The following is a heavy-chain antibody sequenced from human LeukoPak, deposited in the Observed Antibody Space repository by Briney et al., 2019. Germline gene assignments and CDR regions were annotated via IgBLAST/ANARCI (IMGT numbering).Heavy chain of an antibody. D-gene: IGHD3-22*01. V-gene: IGHV1-69*05. CDR1: GGTFSSYA. J-gene: IGHJ4*02. CDR2: IIPIFGTA. Sequence: GASVKVSCKASGGTFSSYAISWVRQAPGQGLEWMGGIIPIFGTANYAQKFQGRVTLTTDESTSTAYMELSSLRSEDTAVYYCARGDSRYYYDSSGYLDYWGQGTLVTVSS. CDR3: ARGDSRYYYDSSGYLDY.